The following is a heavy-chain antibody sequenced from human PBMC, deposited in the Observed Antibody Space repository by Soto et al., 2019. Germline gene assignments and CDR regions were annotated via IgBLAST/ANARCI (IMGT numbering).Heavy chain of an antibody. CDR1: GGSISSGDYY. CDR3: AGLQSMRLSGLDP. J-gene: IGHJ5*02. D-gene: IGHD3-16*02. V-gene: IGHV4-30-4*01. CDR2: IYYSGST. Sequence: TSETLSLTCTVSGGSISSGDYYWSWIRQPPGKGLEWIGYIYYSGSTYYNPSLKSRVTISVDTSKNQFSLKLSSVTAADTAVYYCAGLQSMRLSGLDPWGQGTLVTVSS.